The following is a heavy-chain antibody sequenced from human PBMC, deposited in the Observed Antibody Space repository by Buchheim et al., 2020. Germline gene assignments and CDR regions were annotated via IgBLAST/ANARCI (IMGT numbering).Heavy chain of an antibody. V-gene: IGHV3-23*04. CDR2: ISTSGGGT. Sequence: EVHLVESGGGLVKPGGSLRLSCAASGFAFSSYGVNWVRQAPGKGLEWVSAISTSGGGTYYAGSVKGRFTISRDNSKNTLYLQMNSLRAEDTATYYCAKETYAKEGFRTVDYWGQGAL. D-gene: IGHD2-2*01. J-gene: IGHJ4*02. CDR3: AKETYAKEGFRTVDY. CDR1: GFAFSSYG.